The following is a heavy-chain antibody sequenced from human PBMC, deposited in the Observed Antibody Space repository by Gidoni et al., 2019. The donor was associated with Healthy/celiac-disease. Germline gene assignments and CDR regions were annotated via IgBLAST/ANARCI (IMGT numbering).Heavy chain of an antibody. CDR3: TPLVFGDYWFDP. D-gene: IGHD3-10*02. J-gene: IGHJ5*02. Sequence: EVQLVESGGGLVQPGRSLRLSCTASGFTFGDYAMSWVRQAPGKGLEWVGFIRSKAYGGTTEYAASVKGRFTISRDDSKSIAYLQMNSLKTEDTAVYYCTPLVFGDYWFDPWGQGTLVTVSS. CDR2: IRSKAYGGTT. V-gene: IGHV3-49*04. CDR1: GFTFGDYA.